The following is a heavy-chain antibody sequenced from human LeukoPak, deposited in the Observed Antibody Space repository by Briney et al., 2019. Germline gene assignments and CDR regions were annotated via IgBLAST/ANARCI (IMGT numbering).Heavy chain of an antibody. CDR1: GGSFSSYY. J-gene: IGHJ4*02. Sequence: PSETLSLTCVVYGGSFSSYYWSWIRQPPGKRLEWIGEINHSGSTNYNPSLKSRVTISVDTSKNQFSLKLSSVTAADTAVYYCARPDRRYCSSTSCYPSRGHFDYWGQGTLVTVSS. CDR3: ARPDRRYCSSTSCYPSRGHFDY. V-gene: IGHV4-34*01. CDR2: INHSGST. D-gene: IGHD2-2*01.